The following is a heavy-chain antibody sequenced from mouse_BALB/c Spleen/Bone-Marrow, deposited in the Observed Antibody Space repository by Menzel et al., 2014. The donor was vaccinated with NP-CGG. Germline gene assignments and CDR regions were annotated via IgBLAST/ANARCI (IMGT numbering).Heavy chain of an antibody. CDR3: ARWNGNYYFDY. J-gene: IGHJ2*01. V-gene: IGHV3-2*02. CDR2: ISYSGST. D-gene: IGHD2-1*01. CDR1: GYSITSDYA. Sequence: VQLQQSGPGLVKPSQSLSLPCTVTGYSITSDYAWNWIRQFPGNKLESMGYISYSGSTSYNPSLKSRISITRDTSKNQFFLQLNSVTTEDTATYYCARWNGNYYFDYWGQGTTLTVSS.